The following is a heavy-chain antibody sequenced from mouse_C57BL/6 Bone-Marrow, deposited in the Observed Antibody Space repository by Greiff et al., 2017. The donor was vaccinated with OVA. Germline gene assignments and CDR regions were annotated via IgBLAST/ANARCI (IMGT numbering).Heavy chain of an antibody. J-gene: IGHJ2*01. D-gene: IGHD2-3*01. V-gene: IGHV1-52*01. Sequence: QVQLQQPGAELVRPGSSVKLSCKASGYTFTSYWMHWVKQRPIQGLEWIGNIDPSDSDTHYNQKFKDKATLTVDKSSSTAYMQLSSLTSEDSAVYYCARGWVDYWGQGTTLTVSS. CDR1: GYTFTSYW. CDR3: ARGWVDY. CDR2: IDPSDSDT.